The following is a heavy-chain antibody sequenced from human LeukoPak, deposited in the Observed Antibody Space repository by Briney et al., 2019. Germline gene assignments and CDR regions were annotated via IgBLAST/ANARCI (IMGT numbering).Heavy chain of an antibody. J-gene: IGHJ6*02. CDR3: ARDKRYFDWSYLSYYYYGMDV. CDR1: GFTFSSYG. V-gene: IGHV3-33*01. CDR2: IWYDGSNK. Sequence: GRSLRLSCAASGFTFSSYGMHWVRQAPGKGLEWVAVIWYDGSNKYYADSVKGRFTISRDNSKNTLYLQMNSLRAEDTAVYYCARDKRYFDWSYLSYYYYGMDVWGQGTTVTVSS. D-gene: IGHD3-9*01.